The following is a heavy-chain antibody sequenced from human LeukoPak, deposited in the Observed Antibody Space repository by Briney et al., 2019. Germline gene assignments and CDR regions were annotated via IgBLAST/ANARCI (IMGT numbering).Heavy chain of an antibody. CDR3: AMSTYDTRGFAAFDI. Sequence: GGSLRLSCAASGFTFSRHWMHWVRQAPGKGLVWVSRINTDGRITNDADSVKGRFTISRDNGKNTLYLQMNSLRAEDTAVYYCAMSTYDTRGFAAFDIWGQGTMVTVPS. D-gene: IGHD3-22*01. V-gene: IGHV3-74*01. J-gene: IGHJ3*02. CDR1: GFTFSRHW. CDR2: INTDGRIT.